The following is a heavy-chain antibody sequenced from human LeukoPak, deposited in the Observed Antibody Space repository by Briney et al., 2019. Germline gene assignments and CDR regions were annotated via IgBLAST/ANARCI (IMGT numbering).Heavy chain of an antibody. D-gene: IGHD3-22*01. Sequence: ASVKVSCKTSGYTFIGYYMHWVRQAPGQGLEWMGWINPNSGGTNYAQKFQGRVTMTRDTSISTAYMELSRLRSDDTAVYYCARGSYDSSDFEYFHHWGQGTLVTVSS. J-gene: IGHJ1*01. V-gene: IGHV1-2*02. CDR1: GYTFIGYY. CDR2: INPNSGGT. CDR3: ARGSYDSSDFEYFHH.